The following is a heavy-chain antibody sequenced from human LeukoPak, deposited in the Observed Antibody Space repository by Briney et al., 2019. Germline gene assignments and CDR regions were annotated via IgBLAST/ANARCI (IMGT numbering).Heavy chain of an antibody. CDR3: YGEGY. J-gene: IGHJ4*02. CDR1: RFSFSNYD. CDR2: IRSDGTDK. D-gene: IGHD4-17*01. Sequence: PGGSLRLSCSVSRFSFSNYDMHWVRQAPGKGLEWVTLIRSDGTDKYYADSVKGRSTISRDNSKNTLHLQMNSLRPEDTAVYYCYGEGYWGQGTLVTVSS. V-gene: IGHV3-30*02.